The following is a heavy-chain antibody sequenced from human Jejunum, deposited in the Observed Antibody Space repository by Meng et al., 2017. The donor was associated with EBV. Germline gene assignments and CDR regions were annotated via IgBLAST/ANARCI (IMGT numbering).Heavy chain of an antibody. Sequence: GELVGPGGGSVQPGGPLSLTCPALGLTFHSNPMSWARPALGKGLEWVSAITDSGGSTYYTDSVEGRFTISRDNSKNTLYLQMNSLRAEDTAVYYCAKLTRAWGQGTLVTVSS. CDR1: GLTFHSNP. J-gene: IGHJ5*02. CDR2: ITDSGGST. V-gene: IGHV3-23*04. CDR3: AKLTRA.